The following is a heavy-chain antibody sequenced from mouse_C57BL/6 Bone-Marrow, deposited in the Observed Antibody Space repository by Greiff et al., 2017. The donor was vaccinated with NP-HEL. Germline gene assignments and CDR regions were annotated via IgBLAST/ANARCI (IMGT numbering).Heavy chain of an antibody. Sequence: QVQLKESGAELARPGASVKLSCKASGYTFTSYGISWVKQRTGQGLEWIGEIYPRSGNTYYNEKFKGKATLTADKSSSTAYMELRSLTSEDSAVYFCARSYGSSLDAMDYWGQGTSVTVSA. CDR2: IYPRSGNT. CDR1: GYTFTSYG. D-gene: IGHD1-1*01. J-gene: IGHJ4*01. V-gene: IGHV1-81*01. CDR3: ARSYGSSLDAMDY.